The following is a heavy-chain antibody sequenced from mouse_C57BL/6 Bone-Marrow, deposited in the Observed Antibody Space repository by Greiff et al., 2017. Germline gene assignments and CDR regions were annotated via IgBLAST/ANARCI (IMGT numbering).Heavy chain of an antibody. CDR3: ARPPYAVVARDWYFDV. V-gene: IGHV1-82*01. D-gene: IGHD1-1*01. CDR2: IYPGDGDT. CDR1: GYAFSSSW. Sequence: QVQLQQSGPELVKPGASVKISCKASGYAFSSSWMNWVKQRPGKGLGWIGRIYPGDGDTNYNGKFKGKATLTADKSSSTAYMQLSSLTSEDSAVYFCARPPYAVVARDWYFDVWGTGTTVTVSS. J-gene: IGHJ1*03.